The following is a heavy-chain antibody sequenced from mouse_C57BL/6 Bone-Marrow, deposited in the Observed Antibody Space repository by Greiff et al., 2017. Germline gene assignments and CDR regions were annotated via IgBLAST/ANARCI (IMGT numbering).Heavy chain of an antibody. D-gene: IGHD2-3*01. Sequence: QVHVKQSGAELARPGASVKMSCKASGYTFTSYTMHWVKQRPGQGLEWIGYINPSSGYTKYNQKFKDKATLTADKSSSTAYMQLSSLTSEDSAVYYCARFDGYPWFAYWGQGTLVTVSA. CDR3: ARFDGYPWFAY. J-gene: IGHJ3*01. CDR2: INPSSGYT. V-gene: IGHV1-4*01. CDR1: GYTFTSYT.